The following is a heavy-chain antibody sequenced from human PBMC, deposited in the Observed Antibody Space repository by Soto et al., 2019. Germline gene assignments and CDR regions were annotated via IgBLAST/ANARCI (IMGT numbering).Heavy chain of an antibody. D-gene: IGHD4-17*01. CDR1: GGSIGGSSYY. J-gene: IGHJ6*02. CDR2: IYYSGST. V-gene: IGHV4-39*01. Sequence: TSETLSLTCTVSGGSIGGSSYYWGWIRQPPGKGLEWIGSIYYSGSTYYNPSLKSRVTISVDTSKNQFSLKLSSVTAADTAVYYCARHKGPFYGDPYYYYGMDVWGQGTTVTVSS. CDR3: ARHKGPFYGDPYYYYGMDV.